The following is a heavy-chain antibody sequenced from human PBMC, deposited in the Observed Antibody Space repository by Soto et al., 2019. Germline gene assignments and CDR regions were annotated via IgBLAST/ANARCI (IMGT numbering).Heavy chain of an antibody. CDR3: ARDRRKHSSGYYTDAFDI. J-gene: IGHJ3*02. V-gene: IGHV1-69*06. CDR2: IIPIFGTA. CDR1: GGTFSSYA. D-gene: IGHD3-22*01. Sequence: VASAKGSCKGSGGTFSSYAISWVRHAPGQWLEWMGGIIPIFGTANYAQKFQGRVTITADKSTSTAYMELSRLRSENTAVYSCARDRRKHSSGYYTDAFDIWGQGTLVTVSS.